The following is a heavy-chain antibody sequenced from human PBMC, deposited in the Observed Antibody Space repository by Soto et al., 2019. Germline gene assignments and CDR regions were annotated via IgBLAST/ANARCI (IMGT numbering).Heavy chain of an antibody. J-gene: IGHJ6*02. CDR2: IIRISGTT. CDR3: ARGVPTSTFLGAFITYGMGD. D-gene: IGHD3-3*01. Sequence: QVQLVQSGAEVRKPGSSVKVSCKSSGATSNNYVLYWVLQSPGQGLEWMGGIIRISGTTKYAQKFHGRVTITADEATSTADMELRSLRSADTAVYYCARGVPTSTFLGAFITYGMGDWGQGTTVTVSS. V-gene: IGHV1-69*01. CDR1: GATSNNYV.